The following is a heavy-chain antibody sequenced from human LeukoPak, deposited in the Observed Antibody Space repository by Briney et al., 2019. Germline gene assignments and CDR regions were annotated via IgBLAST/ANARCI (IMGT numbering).Heavy chain of an antibody. CDR1: GGSISSSSYY. CDR3: ARQTRITIFGNNLFDP. V-gene: IGHV4-39*01. J-gene: IGHJ5*02. Sequence: SETLSLTCTVSGGSISSSSYYWGWIRQPPGRGLEWIGSIYYSGSTSYNPSLKSRVTISVDTSKNHFSLKLSSVTAADTAVYYCARQTRITIFGNNLFDPWGQGTLVTVSS. CDR2: IYYSGST. D-gene: IGHD3-3*01.